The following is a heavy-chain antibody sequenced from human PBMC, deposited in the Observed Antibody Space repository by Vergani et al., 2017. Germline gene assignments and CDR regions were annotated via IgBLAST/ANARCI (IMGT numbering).Heavy chain of an antibody. CDR1: GGSISSSSYY. Sequence: QLQLQESGPGLVKPSETLSLTCTVSGGSISSSSYYWGWIRQPPGKGLEWIGSIYTSGSTNYNPSLKSRVTISVDTSKNQFSLKLSSVTAADTAVYYCAREQMVRGVNWYYYYGMDVWGQGTTVTVSS. CDR3: AREQMVRGVNWYYYYGMDV. J-gene: IGHJ6*02. CDR2: IYTSGST. D-gene: IGHD3-10*01. V-gene: IGHV4-39*07.